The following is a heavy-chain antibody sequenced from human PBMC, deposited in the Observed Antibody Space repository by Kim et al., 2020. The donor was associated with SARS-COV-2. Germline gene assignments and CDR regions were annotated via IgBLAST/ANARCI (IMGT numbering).Heavy chain of an antibody. J-gene: IGHJ4*02. CDR2: IYYSGST. V-gene: IGHV4-59*01. CDR3: ARSYYYDSSGYYPYY. D-gene: IGHD3-22*01. Sequence: SETLSLTCTVSGGSISSYYWSWIRQPPGKGLEWIGYIYYSGSTNYNPSLKSRVTISVDTSKNQFSLKLSSVTAADTAVYYCARSYYYDSSGYYPYYWGQGTLVTVSS. CDR1: GGSISSYY.